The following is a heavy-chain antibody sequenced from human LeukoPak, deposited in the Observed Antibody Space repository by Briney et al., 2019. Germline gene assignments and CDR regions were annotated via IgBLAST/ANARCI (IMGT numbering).Heavy chain of an antibody. J-gene: IGHJ4*02. CDR3: VREIEKPAAAGPHFDL. CDR1: RFTFTSAT. V-gene: IGHV3-21*03. D-gene: IGHD6-13*01. Sequence: GGSLRLSCTPSRFTFTSATMNSGRQAPGKGLECVSSISSRGKYMFYGDSVKGRFNISRDNAKDSLYLQMSRLRVEVRAVYSCVREIEKPAAAGPHFDLWGRGTLVTVSS. CDR2: ISSRGKYM.